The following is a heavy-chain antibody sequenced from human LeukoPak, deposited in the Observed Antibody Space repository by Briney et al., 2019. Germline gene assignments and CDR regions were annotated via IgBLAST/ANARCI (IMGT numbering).Heavy chain of an antibody. Sequence: GGPLRLSCTASGFTFGDYAMSWFRQAPGKGLEWVGFIRSKAYGGTTEYAASVKGRFTISRDDSKSIAYLQMNSLKTEDTAVYYCTRAPSYYDFWSGYYTGYYFDYWGQGTLVTVSS. V-gene: IGHV3-49*03. CDR1: GFTFGDYA. D-gene: IGHD3-3*01. CDR2: IRSKAYGGTT. J-gene: IGHJ4*02. CDR3: TRAPSYYDFWSGYYTGYYFDY.